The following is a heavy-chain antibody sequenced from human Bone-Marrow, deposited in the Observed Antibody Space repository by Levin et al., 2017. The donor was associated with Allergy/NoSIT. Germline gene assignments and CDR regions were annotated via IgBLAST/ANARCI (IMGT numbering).Heavy chain of an antibody. D-gene: IGHD2-15*01. V-gene: IGHV1-2*02. J-gene: IGHJ6*02. CDR3: ARLLGHYYYYGMDV. CDR1: GYTFTGYY. CDR2: INPNSGGT. Sequence: GESLKISCKASGYTFTGYYMHWVRQAPGQGLEWMGWINPNSGGTNYAQKFQGRVTMTRDTSISTAYMELSRLRSDDTAVYYCARLLGHYYYYGMDVWGQGTTVTVSS.